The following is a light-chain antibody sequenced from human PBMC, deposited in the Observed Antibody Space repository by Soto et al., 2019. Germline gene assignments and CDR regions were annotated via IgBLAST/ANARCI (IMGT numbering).Light chain of an antibody. CDR2: DVS. CDR1: SSDVGGYNY. CDR3: SSYTSSSTPVV. Sequence: QSALTQPASVSGSPGQSITISCTGTSSDVGGYNYVSWYQQHPGNAPKLMIYDVSNRPSGLSNRFSGSKSGNTASLTISGLQAEDEADYYCSSYTSSSTPVVFGGGTKLTLL. J-gene: IGLJ2*01. V-gene: IGLV2-14*01.